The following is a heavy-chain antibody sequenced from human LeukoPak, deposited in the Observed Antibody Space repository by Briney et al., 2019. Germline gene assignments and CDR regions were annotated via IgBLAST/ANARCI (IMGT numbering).Heavy chain of an antibody. V-gene: IGHV3-21*01. D-gene: IGHD6-19*01. J-gene: IGHJ4*02. CDR2: ISSSSSYI. CDR3: ATELALAGTFDY. CDR1: GFTFSDYT. Sequence: PGGSLRLSCAASGFTFSDYTMNWVRQAPGKGLEWVSSISSSSSYIYYADSVKGRFSISRDNAKYSVYLQMNSLRAEDTAVYYCATELALAGTFDYWGQGTLVTVSS.